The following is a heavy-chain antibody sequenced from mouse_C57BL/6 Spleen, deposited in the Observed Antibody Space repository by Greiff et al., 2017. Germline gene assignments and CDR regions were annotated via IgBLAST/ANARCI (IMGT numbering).Heavy chain of an antibody. V-gene: IGHV5-17*01. CDR1: GFTFSDYG. J-gene: IGHJ1*03. Sequence: EVLLVESGGGLVKPGGSLKLSCAASGFTFSDYGMHWVRQAPEKGLEWVAYISSGSSTIYYADTVKGRFTISRDNAKNTLFLQMTSLRSEDTAMYYCAKSTGTSWYFDGWGTGTTVTVSS. CDR2: ISSGSSTI. D-gene: IGHD4-1*01. CDR3: AKSTGTSWYFDG.